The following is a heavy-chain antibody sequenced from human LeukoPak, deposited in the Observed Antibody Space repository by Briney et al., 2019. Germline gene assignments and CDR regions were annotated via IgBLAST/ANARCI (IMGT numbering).Heavy chain of an antibody. V-gene: IGHV4-34*01. Sequence: PSETLSLTCAVYGGSLSGYYWSWIRQPPGKGLEWIGEINHSGSTNYNPSLKNRVTISVDTSKNQFSLKLSSVAAADTALYYCATAALEAWVFDPWGQGTLVTVSS. J-gene: IGHJ5*02. D-gene: IGHD1-26*01. CDR1: GGSLSGYY. CDR3: ATAALEAWVFDP. CDR2: INHSGST.